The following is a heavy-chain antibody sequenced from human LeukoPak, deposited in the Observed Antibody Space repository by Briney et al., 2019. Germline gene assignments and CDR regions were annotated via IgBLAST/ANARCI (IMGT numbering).Heavy chain of an antibody. J-gene: IGHJ4*02. Sequence: PGRSLRLSCAASGFTFSNYAFHWVRQAPGKGLEWVALTSYDGSHKYYADSVKGRFTVSRDNADNTMFLQMNSVRDEDTAVYYCATKQWLAPPPDSWGQGTPVTVPS. CDR2: TSYDGSHK. CDR1: GFTFSNYA. CDR3: ATKQWLAPPPDS. V-gene: IGHV3-30*04. D-gene: IGHD6-19*01.